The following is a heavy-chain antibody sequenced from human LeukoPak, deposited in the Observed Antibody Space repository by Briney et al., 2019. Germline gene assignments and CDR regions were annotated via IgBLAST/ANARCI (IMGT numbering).Heavy chain of an antibody. V-gene: IGHV3-23*01. CDR2: ISYSGATT. Sequence: GGSLRLSCAGSGFTFNTYAMSWVRQAPGKGLEWVSVISYSGATTYYADSVKGRFTISRDNSKSTLYLQMNSLRVEDTALYYCAKDRRIAVLLDAFDIWGQGTMVTVSS. D-gene: IGHD6-19*01. J-gene: IGHJ3*02. CDR1: GFTFNTYA. CDR3: AKDRRIAVLLDAFDI.